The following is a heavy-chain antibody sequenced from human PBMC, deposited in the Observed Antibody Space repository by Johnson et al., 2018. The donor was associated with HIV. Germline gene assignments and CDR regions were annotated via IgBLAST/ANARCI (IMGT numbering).Heavy chain of an antibody. CDR1: GFSFSSYA. D-gene: IGHD5-18*01. Sequence: QVQLVESGGGVVQPGRSLRLSCAASGFSFSSYAMHWVRQAPGKGLEWVALMSFDGSNKYYADSVKGRFTISRDNSKNSLYLQLNSLRAEDTAVYYCPRETNSAMAGDAFDIWGQGTMVTVSS. J-gene: IGHJ3*02. CDR3: PRETNSAMAGDAFDI. CDR2: MSFDGSNK. V-gene: IGHV3-30-3*01.